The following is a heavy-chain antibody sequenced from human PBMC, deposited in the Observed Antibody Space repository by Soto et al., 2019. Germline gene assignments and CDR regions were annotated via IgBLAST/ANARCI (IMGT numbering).Heavy chain of an antibody. CDR3: ASPPCYVSGNYFYVY. V-gene: IGHV4-34*01. CDR2: INHSGST. Sequence: SETLSLTCAVYGGSFSVYYWSWIGQRPGKGLEWIGEINHSGSTNYNPSLKSRLTISVDTSKKQLSLKLSSVTAADTAVYYCASPPCYVSGNYFYVYWGQGTLVTVSS. J-gene: IGHJ4*02. D-gene: IGHD3-10*01. CDR1: GGSFSVYY.